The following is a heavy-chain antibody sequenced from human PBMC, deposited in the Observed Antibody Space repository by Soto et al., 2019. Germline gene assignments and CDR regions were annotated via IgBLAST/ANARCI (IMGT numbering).Heavy chain of an antibody. D-gene: IGHD1-26*01. J-gene: IGHJ3*02. CDR3: ARVRWELLRRVQAFAFDI. CDR1: GYTFTSYG. CDR2: ISAYNGNT. Sequence: GASVKLSCKASGYTFTSYGISWVRHAPGQGLEWMGWISAYNGNTNYAQKLQGRVTMTTDTSTSTAYMELRSLRSDDTAVYYCARVRWELLRRVQAFAFDICAQGTMVPVSS. V-gene: IGHV1-18*01.